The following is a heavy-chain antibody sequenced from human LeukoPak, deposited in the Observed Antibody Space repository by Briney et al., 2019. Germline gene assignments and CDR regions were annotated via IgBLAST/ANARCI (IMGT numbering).Heavy chain of an antibody. CDR2: INHSGST. J-gene: IGHJ6*02. V-gene: IGHV4-34*01. CDR1: GGSFSGYY. CDR3: ARGNIVVVPAAITRRVYYGMDV. D-gene: IGHD2-2*02. Sequence: PETLSLTCAVYGGSFSGYYWSWIRQPPGKGLEWIGEINHSGSTNYNPSLKSRVTISVDTSKNQFSLKLSSVTAADTAVYYCARGNIVVVPAAITRRVYYGMDVWGQGTTVTVSS.